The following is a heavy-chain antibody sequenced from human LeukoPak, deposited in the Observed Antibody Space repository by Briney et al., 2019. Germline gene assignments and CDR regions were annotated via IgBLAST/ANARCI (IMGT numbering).Heavy chain of an antibody. CDR2: ISHSGST. V-gene: IGHV4-34*01. D-gene: IGHD5-12*01. Sequence: SETLSLTRAVYGGSLSGYFWGWIRPPPGKGLEWIGEISHSGSTNYNPSLKSRVTISVDTSKNQFSLKLSSVTAADTAVYYCARENSGYDSDAFDIWGQGTMVTVSS. CDR1: GGSLSGYF. CDR3: ARENSGYDSDAFDI. J-gene: IGHJ3*02.